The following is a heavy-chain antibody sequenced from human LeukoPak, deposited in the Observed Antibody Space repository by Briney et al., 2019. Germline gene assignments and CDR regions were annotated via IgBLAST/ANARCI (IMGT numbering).Heavy chain of an antibody. V-gene: IGHV1-2*06. CDR3: AREYYDILTGYLPWFDP. CDR2: INPNSGGT. Sequence: GASVKVSCKASGYTFTGYYMHWVRQAPGQGLECMGRINPNSGGTNYAQKFQGRVTMTRDTSISTAYMELSRLRSDDTAVYYCAREYYDILTGYLPWFDPWGQGTLVTVSS. CDR1: GYTFTGYY. J-gene: IGHJ5*02. D-gene: IGHD3-9*01.